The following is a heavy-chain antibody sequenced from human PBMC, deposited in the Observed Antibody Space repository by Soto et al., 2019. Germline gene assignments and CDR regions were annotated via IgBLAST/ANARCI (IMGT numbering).Heavy chain of an antibody. D-gene: IGHD6-13*01. Sequence: GGSLRLSCAASGFTFSSYGMHWVRQAPGKGLEWVEVIWYDGSNKYYADSVKGRFTISRDNSKNTLYLQMNSLRAEDTAVYYCARDRGFGAAAVFNWLDPWGQGTLVTVSS. CDR2: IWYDGSNK. J-gene: IGHJ5*02. CDR1: GFTFSSYG. V-gene: IGHV3-33*01. CDR3: ARDRGFGAAAVFNWLDP.